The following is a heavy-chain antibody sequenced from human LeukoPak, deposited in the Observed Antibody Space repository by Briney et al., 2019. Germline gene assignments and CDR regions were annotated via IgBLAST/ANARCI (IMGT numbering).Heavy chain of an antibody. CDR3: VRSITMFQY. D-gene: IGHD3-10*02. V-gene: IGHV3-23*01. CDR2: ISGGGGST. J-gene: IGHJ1*01. CDR1: GFTFSNYA. Sequence: GGSLRLSCAASGFTFSNYAMNWVRQAPGKGLEWVSTISGGGGSTYYADSVKGRFTISRDNAKNSLYLQMNSLRAEDTALYCCVRSITMFQYWGQGTLVTVSS.